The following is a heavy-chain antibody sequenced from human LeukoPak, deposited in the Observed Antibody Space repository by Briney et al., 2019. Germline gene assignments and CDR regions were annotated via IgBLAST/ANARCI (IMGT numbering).Heavy chain of an antibody. CDR3: ARDHDDNSGCYNGGALDL. J-gene: IGHJ3*01. CDR1: GFTFSSYG. D-gene: IGHD3-22*01. CDR2: IRYDGSNK. V-gene: IGHV3-30*02. Sequence: GGSLRLSCAASGFTFSSYGMHWVRQAPGEGLEWVAFIRYDGSNKHYADSVKGRFTVSRDNAKNSLYLQINSLRAEDTAVYYCARDHDDNSGCYNGGALDLWGQGTMVTVSS.